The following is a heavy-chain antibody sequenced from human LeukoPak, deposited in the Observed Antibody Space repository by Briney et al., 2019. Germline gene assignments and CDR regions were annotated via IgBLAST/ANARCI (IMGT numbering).Heavy chain of an antibody. J-gene: IGHJ4*02. CDR3: AKGHHVVVTALYFDY. D-gene: IGHD2-21*02. Sequence: PGGSLRLSCAASGFTFSSYAMSWVRQAPGKGLEWVSAISGSGGSTYYADSVKGRFTISRDNSKNTLYLQMNSLRAEDTAVYYCAKGHHVVVTALYFDYWGQGTLVTVSS. CDR1: GFTFSSYA. V-gene: IGHV3-23*01. CDR2: ISGSGGST.